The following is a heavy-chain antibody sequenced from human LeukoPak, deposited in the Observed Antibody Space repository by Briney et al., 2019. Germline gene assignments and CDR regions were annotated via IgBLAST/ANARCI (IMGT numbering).Heavy chain of an antibody. Sequence: GESLKISCQGSGYNCTNYWIAWVRQTPGKGLEWMGIIYPAESNTIYSPSFQGQVTISADKSISTAYLQWSSLKASDSAMYYCARLVGATGWVDYWGQGTLVTVSS. CDR1: GYNCTNYW. CDR3: ARLVGATGWVDY. V-gene: IGHV5-51*01. J-gene: IGHJ4*02. D-gene: IGHD1-26*01. CDR2: IYPAESNT.